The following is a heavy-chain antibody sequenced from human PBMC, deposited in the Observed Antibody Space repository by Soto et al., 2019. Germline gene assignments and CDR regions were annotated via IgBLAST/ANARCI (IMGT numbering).Heavy chain of an antibody. V-gene: IGHV1-69*01. Sequence: QVQLVQSGAEVKKPGSSAKVSCKASGGTFSSYAISWVRQAPGQGLEWMGGIIPIFGTANYAQKFQGRVTITADESTSTAYMELSSLRSEDTAVYYCARGYYDSSGYPAHLDYWGQGTLVTVSS. CDR2: IIPIFGTA. D-gene: IGHD3-22*01. CDR1: GGTFSSYA. J-gene: IGHJ4*02. CDR3: ARGYYDSSGYPAHLDY.